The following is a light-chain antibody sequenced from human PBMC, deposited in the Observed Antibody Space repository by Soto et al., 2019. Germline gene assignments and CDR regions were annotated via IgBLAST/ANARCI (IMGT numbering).Light chain of an antibody. Sequence: EILLTQSPSTLSLSPGEGVTLSCRASQSVTVNSLAWYQQKPGQAPRLLIYGASTRATGIPARFSGSGSGTEFTLTISSLQSEDFAVYYCQQYNNSPTFGQGTKVDI. CDR1: QSVTVN. J-gene: IGKJ1*01. CDR3: QQYNNSPT. V-gene: IGKV3-15*01. CDR2: GAS.